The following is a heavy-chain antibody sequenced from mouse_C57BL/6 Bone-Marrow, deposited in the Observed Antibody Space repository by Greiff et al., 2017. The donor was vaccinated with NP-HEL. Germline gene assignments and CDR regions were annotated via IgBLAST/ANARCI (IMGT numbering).Heavy chain of an antibody. V-gene: IGHV5-4*01. D-gene: IGHD2-14*01. CDR2: ISDGGSYT. J-gene: IGHJ3*01. CDR3: ARDGWYVGFAY. CDR1: GFTFSSYA. Sequence: EVKVVESGGGLVKPGGSLKLSCAASGFTFSSYAMSWVRQTPEKRLEWVATISDGGSYTYYPDNVKGRFTISRDNAKNNLYLQMSHLKSEDTAMYYCARDGWYVGFAYWGQGTLVTVSA.